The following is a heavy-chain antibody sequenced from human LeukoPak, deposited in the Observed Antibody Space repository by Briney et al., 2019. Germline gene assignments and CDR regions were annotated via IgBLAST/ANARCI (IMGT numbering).Heavy chain of an antibody. J-gene: IGHJ6*03. CDR1: GYSFTSYW. CDR3: ARHLTGLVNANYYYYMDV. D-gene: IGHD3/OR15-3a*01. CDR2: IYPGDPDT. V-gene: IGHV5-51*01. Sequence: GESLKISCKGSGYSFTSYWIGWVRQMPGKGLEWMGIIYPGDPDTRYSPSFQGQVTISADKSISTAYLQWSSLKASDTAMYYCARHLTGLVNANYYYYMDVWGKGTTVTVSS.